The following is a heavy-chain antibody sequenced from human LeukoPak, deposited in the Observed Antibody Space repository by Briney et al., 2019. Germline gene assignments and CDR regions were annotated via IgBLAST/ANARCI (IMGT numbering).Heavy chain of an antibody. CDR3: ARVPRIYTKYTSSDDYMDV. Sequence: ASVKVSCKAPGYTFTSYGISWVRQAPGQGLEWVGWISAYNGNTNYAQKVQGRVIMTTDTSTSAAYMDLRSLRSDDTAVYYCARVPRIYTKYTSSDDYMDVWGKGTTVTVSS. J-gene: IGHJ6*03. V-gene: IGHV1-18*01. CDR2: ISAYNGNT. D-gene: IGHD2-2*01. CDR1: GYTFTSYG.